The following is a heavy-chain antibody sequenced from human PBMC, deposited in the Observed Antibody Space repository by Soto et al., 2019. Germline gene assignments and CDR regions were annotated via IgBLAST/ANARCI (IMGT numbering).Heavy chain of an antibody. CDR2: IKQDGSEK. V-gene: IGHV3-7*01. Sequence: GGSLRLSCAASGFTFSSYWMSWVRQAPGKGLEWVANIKQDGSEKYYVDSVKGRFTISRDNAKNSLYLQMNSLRAEDTAVYYCARVMVTTDVYYYYYYYMDVWGKGTTVTVSS. D-gene: IGHD4-17*01. CDR1: GFTFSSYW. J-gene: IGHJ6*03. CDR3: ARVMVTTDVYYYYYYYMDV.